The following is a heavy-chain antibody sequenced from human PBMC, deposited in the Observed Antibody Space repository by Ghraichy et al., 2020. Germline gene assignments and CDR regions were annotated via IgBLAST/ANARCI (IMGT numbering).Heavy chain of an antibody. J-gene: IGHJ4*02. Sequence: SETLSLTCAVYGGSFSGYYWSWIRQPPGKGLEWIGEINHSGSTNYNPSLKSRVTISVDTSKNQFSLKLSSVTAADTAVYYCARGLRDPYGSGSYYRWEVHPRGRHFDYWGQGTLVTVSS. D-gene: IGHD3-10*01. CDR2: INHSGST. CDR1: GGSFSGYY. CDR3: ARGLRDPYGSGSYYRWEVHPRGRHFDY. V-gene: IGHV4-34*01.